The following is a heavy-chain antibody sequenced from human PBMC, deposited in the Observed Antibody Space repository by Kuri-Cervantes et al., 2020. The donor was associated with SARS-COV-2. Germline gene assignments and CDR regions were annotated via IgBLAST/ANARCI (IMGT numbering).Heavy chain of an antibody. CDR2: IYSGGST. J-gene: IGHJ3*02. CDR3: ARQNTIFGVVITDAFDI. D-gene: IGHD3-3*01. CDR1: GFTVSSNY. Sequence: GGSLRLSCAASGFTVSSNYMSWVRQAPGKGLEWVSVIYSGGSTYYADSVKDRFTISRDNSKNTLYLQMNSLRAEDTAVYYWARQNTIFGVVITDAFDIWGQGTMVTVSS. V-gene: IGHV3-66*04.